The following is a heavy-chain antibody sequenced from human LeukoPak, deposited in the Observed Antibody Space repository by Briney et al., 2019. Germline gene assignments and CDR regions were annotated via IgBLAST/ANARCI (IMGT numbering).Heavy chain of an antibody. CDR2: ISGSGGST. CDR1: GFTFSSYA. Sequence: GGSLRLSCAASGFTFSSYAMSWVRQAPGKGLEWVSAISGSGGSTYYADSVKGRFTISRDNSKNTLYLQMNSLRAEDAAAYYCAKGGEQLAPKSWFDPWGQGTLVTVSS. V-gene: IGHV3-23*01. J-gene: IGHJ5*02. D-gene: IGHD6-6*01. CDR3: AKGGEQLAPKSWFDP.